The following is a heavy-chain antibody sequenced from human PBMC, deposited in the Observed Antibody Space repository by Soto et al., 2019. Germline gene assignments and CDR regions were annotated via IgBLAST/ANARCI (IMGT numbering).Heavy chain of an antibody. V-gene: IGHV1-18*01. CDR2: ISAYNGNT. CDR3: ARAPSRHYYSNRDWFDP. J-gene: IGHJ5*02. CDR1: GYTFTSYG. D-gene: IGHD4-4*01. Sequence: ASVKVSCKASGYTFTSYGISWVRQAPGQGLEWMGWISAYNGNTNYAQKLQGRVTMTTDTSTSTAYMELRSLRSDDTAVYYCARAPSRHYYSNRDWFDPWGQGTLVTVS.